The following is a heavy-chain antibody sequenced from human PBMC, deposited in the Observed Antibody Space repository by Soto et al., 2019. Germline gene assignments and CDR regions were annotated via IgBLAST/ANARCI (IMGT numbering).Heavy chain of an antibody. CDR1: GGTFSSYA. J-gene: IGHJ6*02. V-gene: IGHV1-69*13. D-gene: IGHD2-2*01. Sequence: SVKVSCKASGGTFSSYAISWVRQAPGQGLEWMGGIIPIFGTANYAQKFQGRVTITADESTSTAYMELSSLRSEDTAVYYCARQYHLLPPGDYGMDVWGQGTTVTVSS. CDR2: IIPIFGTA. CDR3: ARQYHLLPPGDYGMDV.